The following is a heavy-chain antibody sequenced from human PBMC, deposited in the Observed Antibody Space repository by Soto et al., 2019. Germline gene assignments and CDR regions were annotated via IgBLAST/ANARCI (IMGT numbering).Heavy chain of an antibody. CDR3: ATVPPRIVVVLAEFPT. J-gene: IGHJ4*02. D-gene: IGHD2-21*01. Sequence: SETLSLTCVVSGTSISSTYWWAWVRQSPGKGLEWIGEIYHTGITKYNPSLKSRVSMSIDKSNNQFSLKLTSVTATDTAIYYCATVPPRIVVVLAEFPTWGQGTLVTVSS. CDR2: IYHTGIT. V-gene: IGHV4-4*02. CDR1: GTSISSTYW.